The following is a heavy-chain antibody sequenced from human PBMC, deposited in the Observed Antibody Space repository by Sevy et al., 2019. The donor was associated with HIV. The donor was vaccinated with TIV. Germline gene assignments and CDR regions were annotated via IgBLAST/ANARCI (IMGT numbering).Heavy chain of an antibody. Sequence: GGSLRLSCAASGVTFSDYYMSWIRQAPGKRLEWVSYISSSGSTIYYADSVKGRFTISRDNAKNSLYLQMNSLRAEDTAVYYCARDQIKYSSSWEAFDIWGQGTMVTVSS. V-gene: IGHV3-11*01. CDR2: ISSSGSTI. CDR1: GVTFSDYY. J-gene: IGHJ3*02. D-gene: IGHD6-13*01. CDR3: ARDQIKYSSSWEAFDI.